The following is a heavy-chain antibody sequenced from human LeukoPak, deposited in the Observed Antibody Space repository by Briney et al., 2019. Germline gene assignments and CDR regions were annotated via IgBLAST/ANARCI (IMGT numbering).Heavy chain of an antibody. CDR1: GGSISSGGYS. CDR3: ARASIVVVVAATRGGYYGMDV. J-gene: IGHJ6*02. V-gene: IGHV4-30-2*01. D-gene: IGHD2-15*01. Sequence: SQTLSLTCAVSGGSISSGGYSWSWIRQPPGKGLEWIGFIYHSGSTYYNPSLKSRVTISVDRSKNQFSLKLSSVTAADTAVYYCARASIVVVVAATRGGYYGMDVWGQGTTVTVSS. CDR2: IYHSGST.